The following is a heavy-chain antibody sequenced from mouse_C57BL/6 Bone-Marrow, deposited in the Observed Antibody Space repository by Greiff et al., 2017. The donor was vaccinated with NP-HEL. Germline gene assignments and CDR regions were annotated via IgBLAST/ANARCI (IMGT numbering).Heavy chain of an antibody. D-gene: IGHD1-1*01. V-gene: IGHV14-3*01. CDR2: IDPANGNT. CDR1: GFTITNTY. Sequence: EVQLQQSVAELVRPGASVKLSCTASGFTITNTYMHWVKQRPGQGLEWIGRIDPANGNTKYVPKFQGKATITADTSSNTAYLQLSSLTSEDSAIYYCARTLVIATVGGGYYYAMDYGGQGTSVAVSA. CDR3: ARTLVIATVGGGYYYAMDY. J-gene: IGHJ4*01.